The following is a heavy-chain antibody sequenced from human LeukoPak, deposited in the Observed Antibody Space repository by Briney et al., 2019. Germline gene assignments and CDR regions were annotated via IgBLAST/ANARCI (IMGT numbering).Heavy chain of an antibody. Sequence: PGGSLRLSCAASGFTFDDYTMHWVRQAPGKGLEWVSLISWDGGSTYYADSVKGRFTISRDNSKNSLYLQMNSLRTEDTALYYCAKDISGAARPGMCAFDIWGQGTMVTVSS. D-gene: IGHD6-6*01. V-gene: IGHV3-43*01. J-gene: IGHJ3*02. CDR3: AKDISGAARPGMCAFDI. CDR2: ISWDGGST. CDR1: GFTFDDYT.